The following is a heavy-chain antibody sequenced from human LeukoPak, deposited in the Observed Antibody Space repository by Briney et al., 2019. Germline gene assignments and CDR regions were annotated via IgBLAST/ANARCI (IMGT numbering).Heavy chain of an antibody. CDR2: ISSNSDTI. J-gene: IGHJ4*02. V-gene: IGHV3-9*01. Sequence: GGSLRLSCAASGFTLGDYDIHWVRQAPGKGPEWISSISSNSDTIAYAEPVKGRFTVSRDNTINSLYLQMDSLRVEDTALYYCLTSSFDHWGQGTLVTVSS. CDR1: GFTLGDYD. CDR3: LTSSFDH.